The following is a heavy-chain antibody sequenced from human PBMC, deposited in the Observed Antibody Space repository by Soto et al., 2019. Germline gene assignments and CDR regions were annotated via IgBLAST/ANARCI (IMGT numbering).Heavy chain of an antibody. CDR2: ISYDGREK. J-gene: IGHJ4*02. Sequence: VGSLRLSCAASGFTFSSYAMHWVRQAPGKGLEWLAVISYDGREKYYADSAKGRFTISRDSSKNTAYLQMNSLRAEDTAVYYCARDPLAVTGSFDDYWGQGTLVTVSS. CDR1: GFTFSSYA. D-gene: IGHD6-19*01. CDR3: ARDPLAVTGSFDDY. V-gene: IGHV3-30*04.